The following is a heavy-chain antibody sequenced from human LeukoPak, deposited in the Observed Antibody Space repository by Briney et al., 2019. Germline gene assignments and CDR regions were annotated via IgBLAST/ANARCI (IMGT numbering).Heavy chain of an antibody. CDR1: GFTFSSYS. CDR2: ISSSSSYI. J-gene: IGHJ4*02. V-gene: IGHV3-21*01. Sequence: AGGSPRLSCAASGFTFSSYSMNWVRQAPGKGLEWVSSISSSSSYIYYADSVKGRFTISRDNAKNSLYLQMNSLRAEDTAVYYCARDLSAYGDFDYWGQGTLVTVSS. CDR3: ARDLSAYGDFDY. D-gene: IGHD4-17*01.